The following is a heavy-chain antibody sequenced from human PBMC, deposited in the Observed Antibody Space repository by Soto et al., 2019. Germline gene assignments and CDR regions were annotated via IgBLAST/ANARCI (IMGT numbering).Heavy chain of an antibody. V-gene: IGHV4-39*01. J-gene: IGHJ4*02. CDR3: ARAKFESTGWHQFDI. Sequence: SETLSLTCIVSGGSISSSSYYWGWIRQPPGKGLEWIGSIYYSGSTYYNPSLKSRVTISVDTSKNQFSLKLTSVTAADTAVYYCARAKFESTGWHQFDIWGQGTLVTVSS. CDR2: IYYSGST. CDR1: GGSISSSSYY. D-gene: IGHD7-27*01.